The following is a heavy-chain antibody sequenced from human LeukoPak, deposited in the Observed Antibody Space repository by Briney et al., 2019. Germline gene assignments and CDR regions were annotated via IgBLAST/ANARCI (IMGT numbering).Heavy chain of an antibody. Sequence: ASVKVSCKASGYTFTSYGISWVRQAPGQGLGWMGWISAYNGNTNYAQKLQGRVTMTTDTSTSTAYMELRSLRSDDTAVYYCARDPYYYGSGSPRVVTQFDYWGQGTLVTVSS. V-gene: IGHV1-18*04. CDR2: ISAYNGNT. D-gene: IGHD3-10*01. J-gene: IGHJ4*02. CDR3: ARDPYYYGSGSPRVVTQFDY. CDR1: GYTFTSYG.